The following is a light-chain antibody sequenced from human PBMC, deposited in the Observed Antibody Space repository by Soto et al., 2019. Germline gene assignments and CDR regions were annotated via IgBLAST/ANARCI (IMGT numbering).Light chain of an antibody. Sequence: QAVVTQPPSVSGAPGQRVTISCTGSSSNIGAGYDVPWYQQLPGTAPKLLIYCNSNRPSGVPDRFSGSKSGTSASLAITGLQDEDEADYYCQSYDSSLSGVVFGGGTKLTVL. CDR1: SSNIGAGYD. V-gene: IGLV1-40*01. CDR2: CNS. J-gene: IGLJ2*01. CDR3: QSYDSSLSGVV.